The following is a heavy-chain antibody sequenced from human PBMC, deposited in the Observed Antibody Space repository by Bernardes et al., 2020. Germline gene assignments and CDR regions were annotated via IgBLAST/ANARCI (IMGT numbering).Heavy chain of an antibody. J-gene: IGHJ4*02. D-gene: IGHD3-10*01. CDR2: INPNTGGT. CDR3: ATSGKSGEDFFDF. Sequence: ASVKVSCKASGYTFTDYYMNWVRRAPGQGLEWMGWINPNTGGTNYAQKFQGWVTMTRDTSMSTAYMELTRLASDDTAVYYCATSGKSGEDFFDFWGQGTLVTVSS. CDR1: GYTFTDYY. V-gene: IGHV1-2*04.